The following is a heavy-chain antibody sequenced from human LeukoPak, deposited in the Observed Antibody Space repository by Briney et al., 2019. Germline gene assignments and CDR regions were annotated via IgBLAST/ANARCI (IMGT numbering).Heavy chain of an antibody. D-gene: IGHD4-17*01. CDR3: AKASYGDYGGFDY. CDR1: GFIFRNAA. V-gene: IGHV3-23*01. Sequence: GGSLRLSCAASGFIFRNAAMSWVRQAPGKGLEWVSAISGGGGSTYYADSVKGRFTISRDNSKNTLYLQMNSLRAEDTAVYYCAKASYGDYGGFDYWGQGTLVTVSS. CDR2: ISGGGGST. J-gene: IGHJ4*02.